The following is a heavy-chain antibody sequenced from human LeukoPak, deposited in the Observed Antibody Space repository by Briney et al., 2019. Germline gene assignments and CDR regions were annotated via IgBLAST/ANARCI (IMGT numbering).Heavy chain of an antibody. D-gene: IGHD3-22*01. J-gene: IGHJ4*02. CDR1: DGSVTTYY. V-gene: IGHV4-59*08. Sequence: SETLSLTCTVSDGSVTTYYWSWIRRPPGQGLEWMGYIYYSGSTIYDPSLKSRVTISVDTAKNQFSLKLSSVTAADTAVYYCARLSRYYDNSYWGQGTLVTVSS. CDR3: ARLSRYYDNSY. CDR2: IYYSGST.